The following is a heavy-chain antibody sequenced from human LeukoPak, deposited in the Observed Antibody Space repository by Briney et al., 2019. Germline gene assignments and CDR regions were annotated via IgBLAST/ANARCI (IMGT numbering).Heavy chain of an antibody. V-gene: IGHV1-69*06. CDR2: IIPIFGTA. D-gene: IGHD3-22*01. J-gene: IGHJ3*02. Sequence: EASVKVSCKASGGTFSSYAISWVRQAPGQGLEWMGGIIPIFGTANYAQKFQGRVTITADKSTSTAYMELSSLRSEDTAVYYCARHIPDYYDSSGYYRRGDAFDIWGQGTMVTVSS. CDR3: ARHIPDYYDSSGYYRRGDAFDI. CDR1: GGTFSSYA.